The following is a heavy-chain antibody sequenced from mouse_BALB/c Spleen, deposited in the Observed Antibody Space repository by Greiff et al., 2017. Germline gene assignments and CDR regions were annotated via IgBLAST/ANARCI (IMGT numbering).Heavy chain of an antibody. CDR2: IRSKSNNYAT. CDR1: GFTFNTYA. J-gene: IGHJ4*01. D-gene: IGHD1-1*01. V-gene: IGHV10-1*02. CDR3: VRDNYYGTYYAMDY. Sequence: EVQLVESGGGLVQPKGSLKLSCAASGFTFNTYAMNWVRQAPGKGLEWVARIRSKSNNYATYYADSVKDRFTISRDDSQSMLYLQMNNLKTEDTAMYYCVRDNYYGTYYAMDYWGQGTSVTVSS.